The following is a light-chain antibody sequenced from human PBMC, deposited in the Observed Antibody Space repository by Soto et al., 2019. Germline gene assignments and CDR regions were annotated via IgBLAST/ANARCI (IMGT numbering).Light chain of an antibody. Sequence: QSALTQPASVSGSPGQSITISCTGASSDVGSYNLVSWYQHHPGKAPKLIIYEVTKRPSGVSNRFSGSKSANTASLTISGLRAEDETDDYCCSYAGSSAFEWVFGGGTQLTVL. V-gene: IGLV2-23*02. CDR2: EVT. J-gene: IGLJ3*02. CDR3: CSYAGSSAFEWV. CDR1: SSDVGSYNL.